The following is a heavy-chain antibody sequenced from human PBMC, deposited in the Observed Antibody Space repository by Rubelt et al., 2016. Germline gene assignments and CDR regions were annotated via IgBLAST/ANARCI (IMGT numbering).Heavy chain of an antibody. CDR1: GFSVSSYY. CDR2: IYSGGIT. D-gene: IGHD5-18*01. J-gene: IGHJ4*02. CDR3: ARHNGHRFGY. Sequence: GFSVSSYYINWVRQAPGKGLEWVSGIYSGGITYYADSVKGKFSISRDNSKNTLYLQMNSLRAEDTAVYYCARHNGHRFGYWGQGTLVTVSS. V-gene: IGHV3-66*04.